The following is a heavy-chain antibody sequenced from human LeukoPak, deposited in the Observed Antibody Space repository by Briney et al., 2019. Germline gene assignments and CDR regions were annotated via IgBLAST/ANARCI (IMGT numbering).Heavy chain of an antibody. J-gene: IGHJ2*01. V-gene: IGHV3-23*01. CDR1: GFTFSSSA. D-gene: IGHD2-21*01. CDR2: ISNNGGYT. CDR3: AKRPHMWHSHWYFDL. Sequence: HTGGSLRLSCAASGFTFSSSAMSWVRQAPGKGLEWVSAISNNGGYTYYADSVQGRFTISRDNSKNTLYLQMDSLRGEDSAVYYCAKRPHMWHSHWYFDLWGRGTLVTVSS.